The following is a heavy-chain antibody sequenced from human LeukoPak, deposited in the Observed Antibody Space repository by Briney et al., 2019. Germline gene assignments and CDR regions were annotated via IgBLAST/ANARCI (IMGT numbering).Heavy chain of an antibody. CDR2: ISSSSDSI. D-gene: IGHD3-10*01. Sequence: GGSLRLSCAASGFTFSSYGMNWLRQAPGKRLEWVSYISSSSDSIYYADSVKGRFTISRDNSKNTLYLQMNSLRAEDTAVYYCARDSDYYYGSGSYLGDWGQGTMVTVSS. V-gene: IGHV3-48*01. J-gene: IGHJ3*01. CDR3: ARDSDYYYGSGSYLGD. CDR1: GFTFSSYG.